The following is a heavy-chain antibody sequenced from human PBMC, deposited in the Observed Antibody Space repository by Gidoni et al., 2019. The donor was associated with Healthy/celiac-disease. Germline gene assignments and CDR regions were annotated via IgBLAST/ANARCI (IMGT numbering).Heavy chain of an antibody. Sequence: QVQLQESGPALVKPSQTLSLPRTVSGGSIRSGGYSWSGIRQHPGKGLEWMGYIYYSGSTYYNPSLKSRVTISVDTSKNQFSLKLSSVTAADTAVYYCARGGYSSSWYAYYFDYWGQGTLVTVSS. CDR3: ARGGYSSSWYAYYFDY. V-gene: IGHV4-31*03. CDR1: GGSIRSGGYS. J-gene: IGHJ4*02. CDR2: IYYSGST. D-gene: IGHD6-13*01.